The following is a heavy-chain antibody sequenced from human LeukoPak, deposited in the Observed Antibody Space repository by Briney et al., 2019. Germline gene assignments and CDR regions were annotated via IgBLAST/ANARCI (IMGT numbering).Heavy chain of an antibody. CDR3: ARDSPGYSSGWYYYYGMDV. CDR2: INPNSGGT. D-gene: IGHD6-19*01. J-gene: IGHJ6*02. CDR1: GYTFTGYY. Sequence: GASVKVSCKASGYTFTGYYMHWVRQAPGQGLEWMGWINPNSGGTNYAQKLQSRVTMTRDTSISTAYMELSRLRSDDTAVYYCARDSPGYSSGWYYYYGMDVWGQGTTVTVSS. V-gene: IGHV1-2*02.